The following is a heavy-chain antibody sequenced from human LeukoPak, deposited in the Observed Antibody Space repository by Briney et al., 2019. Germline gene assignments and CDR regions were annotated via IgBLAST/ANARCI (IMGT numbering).Heavy chain of an antibody. J-gene: IGHJ4*02. CDR1: GYTFTDYY. V-gene: IGHV1-2*06. CDR3: AKNRAGDYADY. CDR2: ISPNSGGT. Sequence: ASVKISCKASGYTFTDYYVHWVRQAPGQGVEWMGRISPNSGGTNYAQKFRGRLTVTRDTSISTAYMELSSLRSDYTAVYYCAKNRAGDYADYWGQGTLVTASS. D-gene: IGHD4-17*01.